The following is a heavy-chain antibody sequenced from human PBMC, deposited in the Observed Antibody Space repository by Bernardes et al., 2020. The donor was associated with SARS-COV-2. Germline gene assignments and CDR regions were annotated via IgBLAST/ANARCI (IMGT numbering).Heavy chain of an antibody. D-gene: IGHD3-10*01. CDR1: GYTFTGYY. V-gene: IGHV1-2*02. CDR2: INPNSGGT. CDR3: ARDRYYYGSGSYYNERGRNAFDI. Sequence: ASVKVSCKASGYTFTGYYMHWVRQAPGQGLEWMGWINPNSGGTNYAQKFQGRVTMTRDTSISTAYMELSRLRSDDTAVYYCARDRYYYGSGSYYNERGRNAFDIWGQGTMVTVSS. J-gene: IGHJ3*02.